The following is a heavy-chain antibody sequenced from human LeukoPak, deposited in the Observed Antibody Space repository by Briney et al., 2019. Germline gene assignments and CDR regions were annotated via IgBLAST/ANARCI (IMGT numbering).Heavy chain of an antibody. V-gene: IGHV3-11*01. D-gene: IGHD6-19*01. CDR3: ARSSGWYDYYYYMDV. CDR1: GFTFSDYY. CDR2: ISSSGSTI. Sequence: GGSLRLSCAASGFTFSDYYMSWIRQAPGKGLEWVSYISSSGSTIYYADSVKGRFTISRDNSKNTLYLQMNSLRAEDTAVYYCARSSGWYDYYYYMDVWGKGTTVTISS. J-gene: IGHJ6*03.